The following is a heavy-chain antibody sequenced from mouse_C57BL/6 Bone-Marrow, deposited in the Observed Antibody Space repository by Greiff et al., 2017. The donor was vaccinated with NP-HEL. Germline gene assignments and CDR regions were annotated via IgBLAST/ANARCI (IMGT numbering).Heavy chain of an antibody. CDR3: ARRDWDDFDY. D-gene: IGHD4-1*01. CDR1: GYTFTSYD. Sequence: VKLMESGPELVKPGASVKLSCKASGYTFTSYDINWVKQRPGQGLEWIGWIYPRDGSTKYNEKFKGKATLTVDTSSSTAYMELHSLTSEDSAVYFCARRDWDDFDYWGQGTTLTVSS. J-gene: IGHJ2*01. V-gene: IGHV1-85*01. CDR2: IYPRDGST.